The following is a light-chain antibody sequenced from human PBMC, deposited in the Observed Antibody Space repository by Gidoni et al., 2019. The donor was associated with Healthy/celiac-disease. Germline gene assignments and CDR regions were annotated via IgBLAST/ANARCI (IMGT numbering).Light chain of an antibody. CDR2: GNS. J-gene: IGLJ3*02. V-gene: IGLV1-40*01. CDR3: QSYDSSLSGNWV. Sequence: QSVLTQPPSVSGAPGQRVTISCTRSSSNIGAGYDVHWYQQLPGTAPKLLIYGNSNRPSGVPDRFSGSKSGTSASLAITGLQAEDEADYYCQSYDSSLSGNWVFGGGTKLTVL. CDR1: SSNIGAGYD.